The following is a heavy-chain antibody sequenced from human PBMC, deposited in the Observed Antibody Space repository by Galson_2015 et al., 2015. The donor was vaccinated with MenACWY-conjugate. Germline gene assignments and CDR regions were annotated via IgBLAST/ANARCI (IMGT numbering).Heavy chain of an antibody. CDR3: AKVRTYGSGSYHFDY. CDR1: GFTFSSYA. V-gene: IGHV3-23*01. D-gene: IGHD3-10*01. Sequence: SLRLSCAASGFTFSSYAMSWVRQAPGKGLEWVSAISGSGGSTYYADSVKGRFTISRDNSKNTLYLQMNSLRAEDPAVYYCAKVRTYGSGSYHFDYWGQGTLVTVSS. CDR2: ISGSGGST. J-gene: IGHJ4*02.